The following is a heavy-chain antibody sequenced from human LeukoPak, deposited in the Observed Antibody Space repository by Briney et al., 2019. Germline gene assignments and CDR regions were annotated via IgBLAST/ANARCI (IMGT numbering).Heavy chain of an antibody. V-gene: IGHV1-2*02. J-gene: IGHJ4*02. CDR3: ARKPVDEYYDLLLNSYYFDY. D-gene: IGHD3-3*01. CDR1: GYTFTGYY. CDR2: INPNSGGT. Sequence: ASVKVSCKASGYTFTGYYMHWVRQAPGQGLEWMGWINPNSGGTNYAQKFQGRVTMTRDTSISTAYTELSRLSSDHTAVYYCARKPVDEYYDLLLNSYYFDYWGQGTLATVSS.